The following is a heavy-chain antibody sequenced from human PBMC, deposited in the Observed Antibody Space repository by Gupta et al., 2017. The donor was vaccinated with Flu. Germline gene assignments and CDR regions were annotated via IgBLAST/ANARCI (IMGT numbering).Heavy chain of an antibody. D-gene: IGHD3-22*01. CDR1: GFIFGTYF. V-gene: IGHV3-21*01. CDR2: ISSSSSYI. Sequence: EVRLVESGGGLVKPGGSLKLSCAASGFIFGTYFITWVRQAPGKGLGWVSSISSSSSYIYYADSVKGRFTISRDNAKNSLSLQLNSLRVEDTAVYYCVRHFSDRDAFDVWGQGTTVTVFS. CDR3: VRHFSDRDAFDV. J-gene: IGHJ3*01.